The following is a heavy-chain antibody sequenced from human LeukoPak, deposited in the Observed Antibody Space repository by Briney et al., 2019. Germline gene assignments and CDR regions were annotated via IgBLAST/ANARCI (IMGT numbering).Heavy chain of an antibody. CDR3: ARDAGVVVN. Sequence: TSQTLSLTCTVSGSSISSGSYYWSWIRQAAGKGLEWLGRIYTSGSTNYNPSLKSRVTISVDTSKNQFSLKLSSVTAADTAVYYCARDAGVVVNWGQGTLVTVSS. CDR1: GSSISSGSYY. J-gene: IGHJ4*02. D-gene: IGHD3-22*01. CDR2: IYTSGST. V-gene: IGHV4-61*02.